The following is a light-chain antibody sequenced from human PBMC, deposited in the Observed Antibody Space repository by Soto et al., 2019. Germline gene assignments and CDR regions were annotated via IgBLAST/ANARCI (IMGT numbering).Light chain of an antibody. V-gene: IGLV1-36*01. CDR2: YDD. CDR1: SSNIGRNA. Sequence: QSVLTQPPSVSEAPRQKVTISCSRSSSNIGRNAVNWYQQFPGKAPRLLVYYDDLLPSGVSDRFSGSRSGTSASLAISGLQSEDEADYYCATWDDSLNGWVFGGGTKLTVL. J-gene: IGLJ3*02. CDR3: ATWDDSLNGWV.